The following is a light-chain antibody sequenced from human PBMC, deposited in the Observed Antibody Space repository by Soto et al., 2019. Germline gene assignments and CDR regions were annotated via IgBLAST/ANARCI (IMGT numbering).Light chain of an antibody. V-gene: IGLV2-14*01. J-gene: IGLJ1*01. Sequence: QSVLTQPASVSGSPGQSITISCTGTSSDVGGYNYVSWYQQHPGKAPKLIIYEVTNRPSGVSNRFSGSKSGNTASLTISGLQAEDEADYYCTSYTSGSTRYVFGTGTKVNVL. CDR3: TSYTSGSTRYV. CDR1: SSDVGGYNY. CDR2: EVT.